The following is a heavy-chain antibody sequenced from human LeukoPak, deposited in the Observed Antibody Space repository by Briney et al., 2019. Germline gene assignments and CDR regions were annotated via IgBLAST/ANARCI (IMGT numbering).Heavy chain of an antibody. V-gene: IGHV1-69*06. Sequence: SVKVSCKASGGTFSSYAISWVRQAPGQVLEWMGGIIPIFGTANYAQKFQGRVTITADKSTSTAYMELSSLRSEDTAVYYCARGPTWYYFDYWGQGTLVTVSS. CDR1: GGTFSSYA. D-gene: IGHD2-15*01. J-gene: IGHJ4*02. CDR3: ARGPTWYYFDY. CDR2: IIPIFGTA.